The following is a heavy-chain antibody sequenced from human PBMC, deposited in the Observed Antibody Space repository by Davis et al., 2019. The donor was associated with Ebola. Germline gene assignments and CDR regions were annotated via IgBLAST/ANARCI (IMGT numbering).Heavy chain of an antibody. Sequence: PSETLSLTCTVSGGSINSYYYNWIRQPAGKGLEWIGYIYYSGSTNYNPSLKSRVTISVDTSKNQFSLKLSSVTAADTAVYYCASRVGSSGSYDYWGQGTLVTVSS. CDR1: GGSINSYY. D-gene: IGHD6-6*01. J-gene: IGHJ4*02. V-gene: IGHV4-59*01. CDR3: ASRVGSSGSYDY. CDR2: IYYSGST.